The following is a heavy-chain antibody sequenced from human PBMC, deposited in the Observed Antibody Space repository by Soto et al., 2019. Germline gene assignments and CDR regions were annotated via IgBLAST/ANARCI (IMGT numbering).Heavy chain of an antibody. CDR1: GGTLGSSA. D-gene: IGHD3-16*01. Sequence: QVQLVQSGADVKKPGSSVKVSCKTSGGTLGSSAISWVRQAPAQGLEWMGEIIPVFDKANYAQNFQGRLTITADEPTGTVFMQLSSLRSEDTAVYFCARLRRDWGDAFDLWGLGTFVTVSS. V-gene: IGHV1-69*01. CDR3: ARLRRDWGDAFDL. CDR2: IIPVFDKA. J-gene: IGHJ3*01.